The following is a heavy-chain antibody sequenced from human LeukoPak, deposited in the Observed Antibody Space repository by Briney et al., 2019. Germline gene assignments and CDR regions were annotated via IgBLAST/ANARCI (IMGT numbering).Heavy chain of an antibody. CDR2: INHSGST. Sequence: ASETLSLTCAVYGGSFSGYYWSWIRQPPGKGLEWIGEINHSGSTNYNPSLKSRVTISVDTSKNQISLKLSSVTAADTAVCYCARGRGYYYDSSGYRFDYWGQGTLVTVSS. J-gene: IGHJ4*02. D-gene: IGHD3-22*01. CDR3: ARGRGYYYDSSGYRFDY. V-gene: IGHV4-34*01. CDR1: GGSFSGYY.